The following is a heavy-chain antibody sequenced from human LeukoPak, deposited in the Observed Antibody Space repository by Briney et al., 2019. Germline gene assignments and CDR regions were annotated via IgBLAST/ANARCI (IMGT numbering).Heavy chain of an antibody. CDR1: GGTFSSYA. CDR3: ARVNDCSGGSCYPDFDY. V-gene: IGHV1-69*01. D-gene: IGHD2-15*01. J-gene: IGHJ4*02. Sequence: SVKGSCKASGGTFSSYAISWVRQAPGQGLEWMGGVIPIFGTANYAQKIQGRVTITADESTSTAYMELSSLRSEDTAVYYCARVNDCSGGSCYPDFDYWGQGTLVTVSS. CDR2: VIPIFGTA.